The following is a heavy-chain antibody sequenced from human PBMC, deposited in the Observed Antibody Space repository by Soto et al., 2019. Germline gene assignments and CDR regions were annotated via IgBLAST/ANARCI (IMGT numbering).Heavy chain of an antibody. D-gene: IGHD1-26*01. CDR3: ARHRHPRGTVGATSPLDS. CDR2: HYSGGST. CDR1: GFSVSSNY. Sequence: GGSLRLSCAISGFSVSSNYLSWVRQAPGKGLEWVSVHYSGGSTYYADSVQGRFTISRDKSNNTLYLQMRRVRAEDTAVYFCARHRHPRGTVGATSPLDSWGQGTQVTVSS. J-gene: IGHJ5*01. V-gene: IGHV3-53*01.